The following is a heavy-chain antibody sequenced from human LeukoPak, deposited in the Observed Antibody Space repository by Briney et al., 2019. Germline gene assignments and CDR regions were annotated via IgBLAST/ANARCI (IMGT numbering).Heavy chain of an antibody. CDR3: ARDLGDWKGDP. D-gene: IGHD1-1*01. CDR2: INPSGGST. V-gene: IGHV1-46*01. J-gene: IGHJ5*02. CDR1: GYTFTSYY. Sequence: ASVKVSCKASGYTFTSYYMHWVRQAPGQGLERMGIINPSGGSTSYAQKFQGRVTMTRDTSTSTVYMELSSLRSEDTAVYYCARDLGDWKGDPWGQGTLVTVSS.